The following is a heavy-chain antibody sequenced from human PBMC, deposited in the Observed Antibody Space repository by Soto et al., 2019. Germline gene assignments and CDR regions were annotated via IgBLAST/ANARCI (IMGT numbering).Heavy chain of an antibody. CDR2: IWYDGSNK. J-gene: IGHJ4*02. CDR1: GFTFSSYG. D-gene: IGHD2-2*01. V-gene: IGHV3-33*01. CDR3: ARDKDHIVVVPAATFDY. Sequence: QVQLVESGGGVVQPGRSLRLSCAASGFTFSSYGMHWVRQAPGKGLEWVAGIWYDGSNKYYADSVKGRFTNSRDNSKNTLYLQMNSLRAEDTAVYYCARDKDHIVVVPAATFDYWGQGTLVTVSS.